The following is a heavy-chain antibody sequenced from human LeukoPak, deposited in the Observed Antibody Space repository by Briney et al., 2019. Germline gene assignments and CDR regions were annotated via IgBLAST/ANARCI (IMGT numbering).Heavy chain of an antibody. CDR3: ARFKVTVTSIP. V-gene: IGHV3-74*01. J-gene: IGHJ5*02. Sequence: PGGSLRLSCAASGFTFSDYWMHWVRQAPGKGLVLVSRINPDGSSASYADSVKGRFTISRDNANNTLYLQMNSLRAEDTAVYYCARFKVTVTSIPWGQGTLVTVSS. CDR2: INPDGSSA. CDR1: GFTFSDYW. D-gene: IGHD4-11*01.